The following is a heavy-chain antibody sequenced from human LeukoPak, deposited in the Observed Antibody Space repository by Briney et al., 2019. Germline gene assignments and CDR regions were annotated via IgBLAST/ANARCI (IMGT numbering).Heavy chain of an antibody. CDR2: ISYDGSNK. D-gene: IGHD6-19*01. Sequence: GGSLRLSCAASGFTFSSYAMHWVRQAPGKGLEWVALISYDGSNKYYADSVKGRFTISRDNAKNSLYLQMNSLRAEDTAVYYCARNSYSSGSGEEYWGQGTLVTVSS. J-gene: IGHJ4*02. CDR1: GFTFSSYA. V-gene: IGHV3-30*04. CDR3: ARNSYSSGSGEEY.